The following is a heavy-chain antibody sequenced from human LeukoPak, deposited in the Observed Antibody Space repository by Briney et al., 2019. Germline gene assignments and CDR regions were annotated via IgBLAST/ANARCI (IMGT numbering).Heavy chain of an antibody. J-gene: IGHJ4*02. D-gene: IGHD3-10*01. Sequence: GGSLRLSCAASGFTFDDYAMHWVRQAPGKGLEWVSGISWNSGSIGYADSVKGRFTISRDNAKNSLYLQMNSLRAEDTALYYCAKDPFPHYGSGSYADYWGQGTLVTVSS. CDR2: ISWNSGSI. V-gene: IGHV3-9*01. CDR3: AKDPFPHYGSGSYADY. CDR1: GFTFDDYA.